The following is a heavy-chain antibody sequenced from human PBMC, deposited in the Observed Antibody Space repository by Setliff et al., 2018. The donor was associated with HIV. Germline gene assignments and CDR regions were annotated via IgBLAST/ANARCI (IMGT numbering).Heavy chain of an antibody. CDR2: IYYTGFA. Sequence: SETLSLTCSVSGDSISSGSYFWGWIRQTPGKGLEWIGNIYYTGFAYYSPSLKSRVTISLDTSKTHFFLNLTSVTDADTAVYFCTREGRGDPAMATTRIDYWGQGKLVTSPQ. CDR1: GDSISSGSYF. V-gene: IGHV4-39*02. J-gene: IGHJ4*02. CDR3: TREGRGDPAMATTRIDY. D-gene: IGHD1-1*01.